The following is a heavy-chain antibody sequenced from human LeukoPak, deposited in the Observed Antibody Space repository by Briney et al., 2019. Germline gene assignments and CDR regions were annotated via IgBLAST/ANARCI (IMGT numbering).Heavy chain of an antibody. Sequence: PSETLSLTCAVYGGSFSGYYWSWIRQPPGKGLEWIGEINHSGSTNYNPSLKSRVTISVDTSKNQFSLKLSSVTAADTAVYYCARDRGYGDYVDAFDIWGQGTMVTVSS. J-gene: IGHJ3*02. CDR3: ARDRGYGDYVDAFDI. V-gene: IGHV4-34*01. CDR1: GGSFSGYY. CDR2: INHSGST. D-gene: IGHD4-17*01.